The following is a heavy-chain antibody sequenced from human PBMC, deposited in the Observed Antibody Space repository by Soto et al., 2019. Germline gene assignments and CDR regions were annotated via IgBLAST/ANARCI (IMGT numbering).Heavy chain of an antibody. J-gene: IGHJ6*03. CDR3: ARRGSSSSGLYYYYYMDV. V-gene: IGHV3-48*01. D-gene: IGHD6-6*01. Sequence: GGSLRLSCAASGFTFSSYSMNWVRQAPGKGLEWVSYISSSSSTIYYADSVKGRLTIASDNAKNSLYLQMNSLRAEDTAVYYCARRGSSSSGLYYYYYMDVWGKGTTVTVSS. CDR1: GFTFSSYS. CDR2: ISSSSSTI.